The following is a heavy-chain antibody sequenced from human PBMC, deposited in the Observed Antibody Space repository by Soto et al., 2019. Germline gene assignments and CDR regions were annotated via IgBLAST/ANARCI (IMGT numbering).Heavy chain of an antibody. CDR2: IIPIFGTA. Sequence: SVKVSGKASGGTFSSYAISWVRQAPGQGLEWMGGIIPIFGTANYAQKFQGRVTITADKSTSTAYMELSSLRSEDTAVYYCARGRYNWNEGDWSDRWGHGTLVHVSP. V-gene: IGHV1-69*06. J-gene: IGHJ5*02. D-gene: IGHD1-1*01. CDR1: GGTFSSYA. CDR3: ARGRYNWNEGDWSDR.